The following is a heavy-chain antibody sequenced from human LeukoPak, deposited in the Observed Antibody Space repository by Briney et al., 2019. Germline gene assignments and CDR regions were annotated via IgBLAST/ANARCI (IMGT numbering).Heavy chain of an antibody. D-gene: IGHD3-22*01. V-gene: IGHV3-30-3*01. CDR2: ISYDGSNK. CDR3: ARDETSGGYYHY. CDR1: GFTFSSYA. Sequence: GVLRLSCAASGFTFSSYAMHWVRQAPGKGLEWVAVISYDGSNKYCADSVKGRFTISRDNSKNTLYLQMNSLRAEDTAVYYCARDETSGGYYHYWGQGTLVTVSS. J-gene: IGHJ4*02.